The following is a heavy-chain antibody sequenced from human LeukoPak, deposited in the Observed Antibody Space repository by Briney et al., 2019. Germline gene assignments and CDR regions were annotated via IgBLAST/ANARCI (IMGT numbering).Heavy chain of an antibody. CDR1: GFTFSTYN. D-gene: IGHD3-22*01. J-gene: IGHJ6*03. Sequence: GGSLRLSCAASGFTFSTYNMNWVRQAPGKGLEWVSSISGTGTSTYYTDSVKGRFTISRDNNKNSLYLQMHSLRTEDTAFYYCAKPNNYYDSSGYPVAYYYYYMDVWGKGATVTVSS. CDR3: AKPNNYYDSSGYPVAYYYYYMDV. V-gene: IGHV3-21*04. CDR2: ISGTGTST.